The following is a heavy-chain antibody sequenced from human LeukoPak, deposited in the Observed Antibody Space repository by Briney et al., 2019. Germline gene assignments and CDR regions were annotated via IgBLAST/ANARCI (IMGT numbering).Heavy chain of an antibody. CDR2: ISSSSSSI. CDR3: ARDDLRGYSSNWYGIFDY. D-gene: IGHD6-13*01. Sequence: GGSLRLSCAASGFTFSGYSMNWVRQAPGKGLEWVSSISSSSSSIYYAASVKGRFTISRDNAKNSLYLQMNSLRAEDTAVYYCARDDLRGYSSNWYGIFDYWGQGTLVTVSS. CDR1: GFTFSGYS. V-gene: IGHV3-21*01. J-gene: IGHJ4*02.